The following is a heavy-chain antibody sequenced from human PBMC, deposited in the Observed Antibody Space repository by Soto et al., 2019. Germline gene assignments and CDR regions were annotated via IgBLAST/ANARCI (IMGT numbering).Heavy chain of an antibody. D-gene: IGHD6-6*01. CDR1: GFSFSDSY. Sequence: QVQLVESGGGLVKPGGSVRLSCAASGFSFSDSYMSWVRQAPGKGLEWVSYISGSSITISHADSVKGRFTISRDNGKNSVYLQRDSLRAEDTAVYYCARFLGGIPARPFDYWGQGTLVTVSS. J-gene: IGHJ4*02. CDR2: ISGSSITI. CDR3: ARFLGGIPARPFDY. V-gene: IGHV3-11*01.